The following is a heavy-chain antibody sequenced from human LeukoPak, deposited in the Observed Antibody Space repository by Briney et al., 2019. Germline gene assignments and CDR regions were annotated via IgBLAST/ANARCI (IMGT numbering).Heavy chain of an antibody. CDR3: ARDPLRNVDWLGVDYYMDV. J-gene: IGHJ6*03. D-gene: IGHD3-9*01. CDR1: GFTFTSYY. CDR2: INPSGGST. Sequence: GASVKVSCKASGFTFTSYYMHWVRQAPGQGLEWMGMINPSGGSTSYAQKFQGRVTMTRDMSTTTVYMELRSLRSDDTAVYYCARDPLRNVDWLGVDYYMDVWGKGTTVTVSS. V-gene: IGHV1-46*01.